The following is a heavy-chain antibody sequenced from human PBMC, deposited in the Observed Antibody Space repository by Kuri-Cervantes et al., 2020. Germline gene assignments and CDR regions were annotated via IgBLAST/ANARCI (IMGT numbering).Heavy chain of an antibody. D-gene: IGHD7-27*01. J-gene: IGHJ6*03. CDR3: ARRGGDHWGSHCYYYYYMDV. CDR2: INHSGST. V-gene: IGHV4-34*01. CDR1: GGSFSGYY. Sequence: SETLSLTCAVYGGSFSGYYWSWIRQPPGKGLEWIGEINHSGSTNYNPSLKSRVTISVDTSKNQFSLKLSSVTAADTAVYYCARRGGDHWGSHCYYYYYMDVWGKGTTVTVSS.